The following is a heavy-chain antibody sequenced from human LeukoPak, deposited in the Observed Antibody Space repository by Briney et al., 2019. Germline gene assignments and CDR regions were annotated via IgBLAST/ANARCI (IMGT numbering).Heavy chain of an antibody. J-gene: IGHJ4*02. CDR2: INGKGDGEKT. CDR3: GTYLGLTEIRGVFVK. V-gene: IGHV3-15*01. D-gene: IGHD3-10*01. Sequence: GGSLRLSCAASGFTLRNALVSGVRQAPGEGLVWGGRINGKGDGEKTDTAAPVRGRFTMSRDASNDAVYLHMYTAEDGDTAVYYCGTYLGLTEIRGVFVKWGQGALVTVSS. CDR1: GFTLRNAL.